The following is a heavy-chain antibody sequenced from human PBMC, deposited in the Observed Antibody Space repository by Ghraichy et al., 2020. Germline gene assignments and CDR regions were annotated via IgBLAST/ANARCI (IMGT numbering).Heavy chain of an antibody. J-gene: IGHJ4*02. V-gene: IGHV3-23*01. CDR3: AKDTGGAAPFDY. Sequence: GGSLRLSCAASGFTFNHYAMGRVRRALGMGLEWVSAISGSGGSTYYADSVKGRFTTSRDNSKNTLYLQMNSLRTEDTAVYYCAKDTGGAAPFDYWGQGTLVTVSS. CDR2: ISGSGGST. D-gene: IGHD6-6*01. CDR1: GFTFNHYA.